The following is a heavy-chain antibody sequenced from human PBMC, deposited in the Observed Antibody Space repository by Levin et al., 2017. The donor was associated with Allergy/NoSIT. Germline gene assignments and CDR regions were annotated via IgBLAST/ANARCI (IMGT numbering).Heavy chain of an antibody. CDR2: IYYSGNI. CDR1: GGSVSSSSYY. Sequence: SETLSLTCTVSGGSVSSSSYYWGWIRQPPGTGLEWIGSIYYSGNIYYNPSLKSRVTISVDTSKNQFSLKLSSVTAADTAVYYCARGYDSSGYPLDYWGQGTLVTVSS. CDR3: ARGYDSSGYPLDY. J-gene: IGHJ4*02. V-gene: IGHV4-39*07. D-gene: IGHD3-22*01.